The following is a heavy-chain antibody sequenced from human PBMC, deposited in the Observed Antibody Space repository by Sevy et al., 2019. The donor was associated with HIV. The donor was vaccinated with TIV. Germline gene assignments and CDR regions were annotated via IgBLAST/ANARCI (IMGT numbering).Heavy chain of an antibody. J-gene: IGHJ6*02. V-gene: IGHV6-1*01. Sequence: SQTLSLTCAISGDSVSSTSAAWNWIRQSPSRGLEWLGRTYYRSNWYNDYAVSVKTRITINPDKSNNQFSLQLNSVTPEDTAVYYCARAGGGGYCSGGSCYSSYYYFYGMDVWGQGTTVTVSS. CDR3: ARAGGGGYCSGGSCYSSYYYFYGMDV. CDR1: GDSVSSTSAA. D-gene: IGHD2-15*01. CDR2: TYYRSNWYN.